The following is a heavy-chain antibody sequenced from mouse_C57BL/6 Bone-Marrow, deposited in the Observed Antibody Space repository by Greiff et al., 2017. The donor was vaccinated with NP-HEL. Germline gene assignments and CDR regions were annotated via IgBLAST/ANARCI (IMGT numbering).Heavy chain of an antibody. J-gene: IGHJ3*01. Sequence: EVQLQQSGPELVKPGASVKISCKASGYSFTDSNLNWVKRSNGRSLEWIGVINPNFVTASSTRKLQGKATLTVGQSSSTAYMQLISLTSEDAAVYYCGTGWFAYWGRGTVVTVSA. V-gene: IGHV1-39*01. CDR3: GTGWFAY. D-gene: IGHD4-1*01. CDR1: GYSFTDSN. CDR2: INPNFVTA.